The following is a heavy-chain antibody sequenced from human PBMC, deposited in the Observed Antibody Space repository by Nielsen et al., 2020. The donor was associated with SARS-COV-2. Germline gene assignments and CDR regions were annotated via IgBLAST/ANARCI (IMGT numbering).Heavy chain of an antibody. CDR2: IQVGSGNT. Sequence: ASVKVSCKASGYTSTNFHIHWVRQAPGESLEWMGWIQVGSGNTKYSPKFQSRVTFTTDTSAATAFMELTILKSEDTAVYFCVIVTAALAFDPWGQGSLVTVSS. V-gene: IGHV1-3*01. CDR3: VIVTAALAFDP. D-gene: IGHD3-16*02. CDR1: GYTSTNFH. J-gene: IGHJ5*02.